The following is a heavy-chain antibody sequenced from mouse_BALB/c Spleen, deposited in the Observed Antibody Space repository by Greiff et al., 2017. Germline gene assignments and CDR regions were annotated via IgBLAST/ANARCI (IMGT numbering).Heavy chain of an antibody. CDR1: GFTFSSFG. Sequence: EVKLTESGGGLVQPGGSRKLSCAASGFTFSSFGMHWVRQAPEKGLEWVAYISSGSSTIYYADTVKGRFTISRDNPKNTLFLQMTSLRSEDTAMYYCARGAVPDYDCYFDYWGQGTTLTVSS. V-gene: IGHV5-17*02. CDR2: ISSGSSTI. CDR3: ARGAVPDYDCYFDY. J-gene: IGHJ2*01. D-gene: IGHD2-4*01.